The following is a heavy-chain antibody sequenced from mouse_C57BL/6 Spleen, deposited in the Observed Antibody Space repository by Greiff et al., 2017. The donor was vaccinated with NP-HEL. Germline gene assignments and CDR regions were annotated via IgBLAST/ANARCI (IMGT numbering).Heavy chain of an antibody. J-gene: IGHJ2*01. CDR2: INPGSGGT. CDR3: ARAGDGVFDY. CDR1: GYAFTNYL. V-gene: IGHV1-54*01. D-gene: IGHD3-3*01. Sequence: QVQLKQSGAELVRPGTSVKVSCKASGYAFTNYLIEWVKQRPGQGLEWIGVINPGSGGTNYNEKFKGKATLTADKSSSTAYMQLSSLTSEDSAVYFCARAGDGVFDYWGQGTTLTVSS.